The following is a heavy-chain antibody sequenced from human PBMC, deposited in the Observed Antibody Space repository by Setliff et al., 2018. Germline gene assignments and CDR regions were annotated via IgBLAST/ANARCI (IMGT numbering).Heavy chain of an antibody. Sequence: ASVKVSCKASGYTLTNYYMHWVRQAPGQGLEWMGIINPSGGLTRYAQKFQGRVTMTRDTSTSTVYMELRSLRSEDMAVYYCARAETWAVAGIFWFDPWGQGTLVTVSS. D-gene: IGHD6-19*01. CDR3: ARAETWAVAGIFWFDP. J-gene: IGHJ5*02. V-gene: IGHV1-46*01. CDR2: INPSGGLT. CDR1: GYTLTNYY.